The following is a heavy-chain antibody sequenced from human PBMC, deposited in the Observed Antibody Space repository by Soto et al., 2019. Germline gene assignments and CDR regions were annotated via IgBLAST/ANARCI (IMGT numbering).Heavy chain of an antibody. Sequence: GASVKVSCKASGYTFTSYGISWVRQAPGQGLEWMGWISAYNGNTNYAQKLQGRVTMTTDTSTSTAYMELRSLRSDDTAVYYCARSPANYYDFWSGYSSGMDVWCQGTTVTVSS. D-gene: IGHD3-3*01. CDR3: ARSPANYYDFWSGYSSGMDV. J-gene: IGHJ6*02. CDR2: ISAYNGNT. CDR1: GYTFTSYG. V-gene: IGHV1-18*04.